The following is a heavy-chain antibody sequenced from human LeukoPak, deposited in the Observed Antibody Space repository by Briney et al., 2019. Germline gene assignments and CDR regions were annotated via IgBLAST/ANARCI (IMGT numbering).Heavy chain of an antibody. J-gene: IGHJ4*02. V-gene: IGHV4-59*01. D-gene: IGHD6-6*01. Sequence: SETLSLTCTVSGGSISSYYWSWIRQPPGKGLEWIGYIYYSGSTNYNPSLKSRVTISVDTSKNQFSLKLSSVTAADTAVYYCARGISSIAARPFDYWGQGTLVTVSS. CDR3: ARGISSIAARPFDY. CDR2: IYYSGST. CDR1: GGSISSYY.